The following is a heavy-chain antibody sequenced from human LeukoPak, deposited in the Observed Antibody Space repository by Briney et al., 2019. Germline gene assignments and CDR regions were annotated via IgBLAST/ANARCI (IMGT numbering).Heavy chain of an antibody. Sequence: SETLSLTCTVSGGSISSSSYYWGWIRQPPGKGLEWIGSIYYSGSTYYNPSLKSRVTISVDTSKNQFSLKLSSVTAADTAVYYCARGSSTFGGVIPSLRKYFQHWGQGTLVTVSS. CDR1: GGSISSSSYY. CDR2: IYYSGST. D-gene: IGHD3-16*02. V-gene: IGHV4-39*07. J-gene: IGHJ1*01. CDR3: ARGSSTFGGVIPSLRKYFQH.